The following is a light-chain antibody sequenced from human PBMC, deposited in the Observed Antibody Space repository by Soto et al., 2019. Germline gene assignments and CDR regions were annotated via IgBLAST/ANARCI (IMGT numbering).Light chain of an antibody. CDR2: DAS. CDR3: QQRNVWPTIT. J-gene: IGKJ5*01. V-gene: IGKV3-11*01. Sequence: EVVLTQSPATLSLSPGARATLSCRASQSIRTSLAWYQQKPGQAHRLVIFDASNRANGVPARFGGSGSGTDFTLTINSLEPEDFAVYYCQQRNVWPTITFGQGTRLEI. CDR1: QSIRTS.